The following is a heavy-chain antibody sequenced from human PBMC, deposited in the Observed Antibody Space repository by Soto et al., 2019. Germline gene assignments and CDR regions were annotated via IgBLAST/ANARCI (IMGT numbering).Heavy chain of an antibody. V-gene: IGHV2-5*02. Sequence: QITLKESGPTLVKPTQTLTLTCTFSGFSLSTSGVGVGWIRQPPGKALEWLALIYWDDDKRYSPSLKSRLTSAQDPSKNQVVLTMTNMDPVDTATYYCAHRLPLGRVAYFDYWGQGTLVTVSS. CDR2: IYWDDDK. CDR3: AHRLPLGRVAYFDY. D-gene: IGHD2-15*01. CDR1: GFSLSTSGVG. J-gene: IGHJ4*02.